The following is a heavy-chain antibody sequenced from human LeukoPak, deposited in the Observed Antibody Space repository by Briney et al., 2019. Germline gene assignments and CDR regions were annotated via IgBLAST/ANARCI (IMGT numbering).Heavy chain of an antibody. Sequence: PGGSLRLSCAASGFTFSSYAMSWVRQAPGKGLEWASAISGSGGSTYYADSVKGRFTISRDNSKNTLYLQMNSLRAEDTAVYYCARQASGDYQYYFDYWGQGTLVTVSA. D-gene: IGHD4-17*01. V-gene: IGHV3-23*01. CDR1: GFTFSSYA. CDR2: ISGSGGST. CDR3: ARQASGDYQYYFDY. J-gene: IGHJ4*02.